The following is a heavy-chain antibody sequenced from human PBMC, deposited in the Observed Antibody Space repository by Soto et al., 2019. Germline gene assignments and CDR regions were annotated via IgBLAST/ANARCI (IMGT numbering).Heavy chain of an antibody. Sequence: GGSLRLSCTTSGFSFASFAMTWVRQAPGKGLEWVATISGSDGKTYYADSVKGRFSISRDTSRNTLYLQMNSLRADDTTIYYCAKWSYLDYWGQGTRVTVSS. V-gene: IGHV3-23*01. J-gene: IGHJ4*02. D-gene: IGHD3-3*01. CDR2: ISGSDGKT. CDR3: AKWSYLDY. CDR1: GFSFASFA.